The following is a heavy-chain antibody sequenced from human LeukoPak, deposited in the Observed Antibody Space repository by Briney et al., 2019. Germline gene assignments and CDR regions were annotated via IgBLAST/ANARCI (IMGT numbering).Heavy chain of an antibody. CDR1: GFTFSSYG. Sequence: PGGSLRPSCAASGFTFSSYGMSWVRQAPGKGLEWVSAITGSGGSTSCADSVKGRFTISRDNSKNTLYLQMNSLRAEDTAVYYCAKDRGYSGYEALDYWGQGTLVTVSS. J-gene: IGHJ4*02. D-gene: IGHD5-12*01. CDR3: AKDRGYSGYEALDY. CDR2: ITGSGGST. V-gene: IGHV3-23*01.